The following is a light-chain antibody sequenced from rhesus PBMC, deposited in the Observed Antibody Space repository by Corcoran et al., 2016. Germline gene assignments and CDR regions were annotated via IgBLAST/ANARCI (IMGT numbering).Light chain of an antibody. CDR3: LQSYTWPRS. CDR1: QSIDSY. J-gene: IGKJ2*01. V-gene: IGKV3-24*04. Sequence: EIVMTQSPATLPLSPGERATLSCRASQSIDSYLAWYQKKPGPAPRLLIYAASHRAPGTPDRFRGRGAGTGFTLTLRGREPEDVRVYFCLQSYTWPRSFGQGTKVEIK. CDR2: AAS.